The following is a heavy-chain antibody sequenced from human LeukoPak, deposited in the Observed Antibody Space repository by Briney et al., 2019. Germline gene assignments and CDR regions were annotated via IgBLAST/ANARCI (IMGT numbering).Heavy chain of an antibody. CDR2: ISGGST. V-gene: IGHV3-38-3*01. CDR3: AKASSAGDSSSWNY. J-gene: IGHJ4*02. Sequence: PGGSLRLSCAASGFTVSSNEMSWVRQAPGKGLEWVSSISGGSTYYADSRKGRFTISRDNSKNTLHLQMNSLRAEDTAIYYCAKASSAGDSSSWNYWGQGILVTVSS. CDR1: GFTVSSNE. D-gene: IGHD6-13*01.